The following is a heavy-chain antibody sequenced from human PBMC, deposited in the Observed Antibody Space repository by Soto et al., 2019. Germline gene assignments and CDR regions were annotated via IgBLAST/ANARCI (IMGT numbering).Heavy chain of an antibody. J-gene: IGHJ4*02. CDR1: GFTFSSYG. V-gene: IGHV3-30*18. Sequence: QVQLVESGGGVVQPGRSLRLSCAASGFTFSSYGMHWVRQAPGKGLEWVAVISYDGSNKYYADSVKGRFTIPRDNSKNTLYLQMNSLRAEDTAVYYCAKSPLSVTSSYYFDYWGQGTLVTVSS. D-gene: IGHD4-17*01. CDR2: ISYDGSNK. CDR3: AKSPLSVTSSYYFDY.